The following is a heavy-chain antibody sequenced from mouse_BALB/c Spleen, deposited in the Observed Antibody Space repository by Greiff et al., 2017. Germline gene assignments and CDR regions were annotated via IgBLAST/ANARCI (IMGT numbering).Heavy chain of an antibody. J-gene: IGHJ4*01. CDR1: GFTFTDYY. V-gene: IGHV7-3*02. CDR3: ARDTQWTEGFYAIDY. CDR2: IRNKANGYTT. Sequence: EVQRVESGGGLVQPGGSLRLSCATSGFTFTDYYMSWVRQPPGKALEWLGFIRNKANGYTTEYSSSVKGRFTISRDNSQSILYLQMNTLRAEDSTTYYYARDTQWTEGFYAIDYWGQGTSVTVSS. D-gene: IGHD3-3*01.